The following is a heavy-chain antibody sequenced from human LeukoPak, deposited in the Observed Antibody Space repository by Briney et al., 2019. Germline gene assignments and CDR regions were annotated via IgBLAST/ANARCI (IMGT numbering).Heavy chain of an antibody. D-gene: IGHD4-17*01. J-gene: IGHJ6*02. V-gene: IGHV3-23*01. CDR2: ISGSGGST. CDR3: ARDRCPYYYGMDV. Sequence: GGSLRLSCAASGFTFSSYAMSWVRQAPGKGLEWVSAISGSGGSTYYADSVKGRFTISRDNSKNTLYLQMNSLRAEDTAVYYCARDRCPYYYGMDVWGQGTTVTVSS. CDR1: GFTFSSYA.